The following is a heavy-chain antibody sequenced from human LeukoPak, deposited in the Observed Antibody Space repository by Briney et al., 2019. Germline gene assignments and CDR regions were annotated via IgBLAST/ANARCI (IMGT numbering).Heavy chain of an antibody. CDR1: GYTFTSYD. V-gene: IGHV1-69*13. CDR2: IILIFGTP. Sequence: SVKVSCKASGYTFTSYDINWVRQAPGQGLEWIGGIILIFGTPNYAQKFQGRVTITADESTSTAYMELSSLRSEDTAVYYCARGEVPPHYFDYWGQGTLVTVSS. CDR3: ARGEVPPHYFDY. J-gene: IGHJ4*02.